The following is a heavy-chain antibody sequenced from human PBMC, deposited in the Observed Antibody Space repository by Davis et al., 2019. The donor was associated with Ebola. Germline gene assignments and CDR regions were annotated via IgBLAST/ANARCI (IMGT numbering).Heavy chain of an antibody. CDR3: AREGYSYGYVYGMDD. D-gene: IGHD5-18*01. J-gene: IGHJ6*02. Sequence: PSETLSLTCTVSGGSISSYYWSWIRQPAGKGLEWIGRIYTSGSTNYNPSLKSRVTMSVDTSKNQFSLKLSSVTAADTAVYYCAREGYSYGYVYGMDDWGQGTTVTVSS. CDR1: GGSISSYY. CDR2: IYTSGST. V-gene: IGHV4-4*07.